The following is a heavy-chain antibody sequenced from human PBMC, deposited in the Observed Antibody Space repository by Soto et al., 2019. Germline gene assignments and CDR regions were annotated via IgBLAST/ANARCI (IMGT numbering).Heavy chain of an antibody. CDR1: GFTFSSYA. J-gene: IGHJ4*02. D-gene: IGHD5-12*01. CDR2: ISGSGGST. CDR3: AKAMNVDIVATLFDY. Sequence: GGSLRLSCAASGFTFSSYAMSWVRQAPGKGLEWVSAISGSGGSTYYADSVKGRFTISRDNSKNTLYLQMNSLRAEDTAVYYCAKAMNVDIVATLFDYWGQGTLVTVSS. V-gene: IGHV3-23*01.